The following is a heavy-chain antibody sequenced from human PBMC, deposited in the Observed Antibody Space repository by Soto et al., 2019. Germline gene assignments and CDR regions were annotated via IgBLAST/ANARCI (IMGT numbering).Heavy chain of an antibody. CDR2: ILHDGSAE. Sequence: PGGSLRLSCAASGFIFTSYGMHWVRQAPGKGLEWMALILHDGSAEYYADSVKGRFTISRDNSKNTLYLQMNSLTAEDTAVYYCARSRDGYSFYFYYGMDGWGQVPTVTVSS. D-gene: IGHD4-4*01. J-gene: IGHJ6*02. CDR3: ARSRDGYSFYFYYGMDG. V-gene: IGHV3-30*03. CDR1: GFIFTSYG.